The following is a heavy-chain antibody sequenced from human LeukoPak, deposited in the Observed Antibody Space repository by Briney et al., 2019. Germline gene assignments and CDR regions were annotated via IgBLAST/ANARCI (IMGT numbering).Heavy chain of an antibody. D-gene: IGHD1-26*01. CDR3: ARARGSYDLFDY. Sequence: GGSLRLSCAASGFTFSSYWMQWVRQAPGKGPVWVSRINTDGRSTSYADSVKGRFTISRDNAKNTLYLQTNSLRAEDTAVYYCARARGSYDLFDYWGQGTLVTVSS. J-gene: IGHJ4*02. CDR2: INTDGRST. V-gene: IGHV3-74*01. CDR1: GFTFSSYW.